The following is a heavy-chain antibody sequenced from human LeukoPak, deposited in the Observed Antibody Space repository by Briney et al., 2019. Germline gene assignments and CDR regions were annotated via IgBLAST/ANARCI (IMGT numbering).Heavy chain of an antibody. D-gene: IGHD3-22*01. V-gene: IGHV1-46*01. CDR3: ARSYHYDSSGYYPPDY. J-gene: IGHJ4*02. CDR2: INPSGGST. Sequence: ASVKVSCKASGYTFTSYYMHWVRQAPGQGLEWMGIINPSGGSTSYAQKFQGRVTMTRDTSTSTVYMELSSLRSEDTAVYYCARSYHYDSSGYYPPDYWGQGTLVTASS. CDR1: GYTFTSYY.